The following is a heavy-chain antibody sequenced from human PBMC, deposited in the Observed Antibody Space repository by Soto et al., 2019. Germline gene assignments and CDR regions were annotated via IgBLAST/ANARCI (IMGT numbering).Heavy chain of an antibody. D-gene: IGHD6-19*01. CDR1: GFTFDDYA. CDR2: ISWNSGSI. V-gene: IGHV3-9*01. CDR3: AKDSYSSGSF. Sequence: PGGSLRLSCAASGFTFDDYAMHWVRQAPGKGLEWVSGISWNSGSIGYADSVKGRFTISRDNAKNSLYLQMNSLRVEDTALYYCAKDSYSSGSFWGQGTLVTVS. J-gene: IGHJ4*02.